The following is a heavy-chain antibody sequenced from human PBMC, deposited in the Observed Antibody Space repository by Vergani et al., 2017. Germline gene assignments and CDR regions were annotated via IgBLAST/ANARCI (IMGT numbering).Heavy chain of an antibody. D-gene: IGHD3-10*01. V-gene: IGHV3-30*18. J-gene: IGHJ2*01. CDR3: AKGPLWFGELFPSPNRNWYFDL. Sequence: QVQLVESGGGVVQPGRSLRLSCAASGFTFSSYGMHWVRQAPGKGLEWVAVISYDGSNKYYADSVKGRFTISRDNSKNTLYLQMNSLRAEDTAVYYCAKGPLWFGELFPSPNRNWYFDLWGRGTLVTVSS. CDR2: ISYDGSNK. CDR1: GFTFSSYG.